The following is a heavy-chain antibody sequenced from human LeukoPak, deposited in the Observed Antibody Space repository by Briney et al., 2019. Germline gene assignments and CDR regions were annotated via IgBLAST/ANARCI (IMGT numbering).Heavy chain of an antibody. CDR2: ISDSGAGT. J-gene: IGHJ6*04. CDR3: GEHGIPLIGGV. CDR1: GFTSSSYA. V-gene: IGHV3-23*01. D-gene: IGHD2-21*01. Sequence: VGSLRLSCAASGFTSSSYAMRWGCQAPGKGLEWVSSISDSGAGTYYADSVKGRFTISRDNAKNSLYLRMNSLRAEDTAVYYCGEHGIPLIGGVWGKGTTVTISS.